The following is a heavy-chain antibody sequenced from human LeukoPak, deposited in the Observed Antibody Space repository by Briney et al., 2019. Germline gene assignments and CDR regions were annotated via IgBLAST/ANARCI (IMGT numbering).Heavy chain of an antibody. V-gene: IGHV1-69*04. Sequence: ASVKVSCKASGGTFSSYAISWVRQAPGQGLEWMGRIIPILGIANYAQKFQGRVTITADKSTSTAYMELRSLRSDDTAVYYCARDTVFKGVVPAAFFDPWGQGTLVTVSS. D-gene: IGHD2-2*01. J-gene: IGHJ5*02. CDR1: GGTFSSYA. CDR2: IIPILGIA. CDR3: ARDTVFKGVVPAAFFDP.